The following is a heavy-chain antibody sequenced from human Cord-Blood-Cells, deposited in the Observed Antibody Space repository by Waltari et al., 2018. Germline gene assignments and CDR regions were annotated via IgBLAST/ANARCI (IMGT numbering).Heavy chain of an antibody. V-gene: IGHV4-34*01. CDR2: INHSGST. D-gene: IGHD1-26*01. Sequence: QVQLQQWGAGLLKPSETLSLTCAVYGGSFSGYYWGWIRQPPGKGLEWIGEINHSGSTNYNPSLKSRVTISVDTSKNQVSLKLSSVTAADTAVYYCARTVYSGSSFDYWGQGTLVTVSS. CDR1: GGSFSGYY. CDR3: ARTVYSGSSFDY. J-gene: IGHJ4*02.